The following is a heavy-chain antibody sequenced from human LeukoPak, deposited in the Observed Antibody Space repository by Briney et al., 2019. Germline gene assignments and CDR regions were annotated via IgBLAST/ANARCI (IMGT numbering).Heavy chain of an antibody. CDR1: GFTFSSYW. CDR3: TRRGYSGYDYLGFDY. V-gene: IGHV3-7*01. Sequence: GGSLRLSCAASGFTFSSYWMSWVRQAPGKGLEWVANIKQDGSEKYYVDSVKGRFTISRDNAKNSLYLQMNSLRAEDTAVYYCTRRGYSGYDYLGFDYWGQGTLVTVSS. D-gene: IGHD5-12*01. J-gene: IGHJ4*02. CDR2: IKQDGSEK.